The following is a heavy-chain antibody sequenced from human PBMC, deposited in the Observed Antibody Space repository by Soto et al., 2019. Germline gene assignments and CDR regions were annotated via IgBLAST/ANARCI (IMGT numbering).Heavy chain of an antibody. CDR3: ARKAHYGSGTYVDY. J-gene: IGHJ4*02. D-gene: IGHD3-10*01. V-gene: IGHV1-18*01. CDR1: GGTFSSYA. CDR2: TSAYNGNT. Sequence: ASVKVSCKASGGTFSSYAISWVRQAPGQGLEWMGWTSAYNGNTNYAQNFQGRVTMTTDTSTSTAYMELRSLRSDDTAVYYCARKAHYGSGTYVDYWCQGPLVTVSS.